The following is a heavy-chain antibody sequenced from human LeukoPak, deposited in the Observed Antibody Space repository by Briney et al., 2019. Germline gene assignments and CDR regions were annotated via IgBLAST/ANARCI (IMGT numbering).Heavy chain of an antibody. V-gene: IGHV4-59*08. J-gene: IGHJ4*03. CDR2: ISYSGRT. CDR1: GGYMNNSY. CDR3: ARHPAHYFSGRYSFEY. D-gene: IGHD3-10*01. Sequence: SETLSLTCTVSGGYMNNSYWSWIRQSPGKGLEWIAYISYSGRTHYNPSLRTRITMSLDTSRNHFSLKLTSVTAADTPVFYCARHPAHYFSGRYSFEYWGHGILVTVS.